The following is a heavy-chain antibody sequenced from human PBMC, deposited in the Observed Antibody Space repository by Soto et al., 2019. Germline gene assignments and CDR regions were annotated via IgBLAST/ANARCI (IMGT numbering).Heavy chain of an antibody. CDR2: IIPIFGTA. V-gene: IGHV1-69*13. Sequence: GASVKVSCKASGGTFSRYAISWVRQAPGQGLEWMGGIIPIFGTANYAQKFQGRVTITADESTSTAYMELSSLRSEDTAVYYCARFELYCSGGSCYGYYGMDVWGQGTTVTVSS. J-gene: IGHJ6*02. CDR3: ARFELYCSGGSCYGYYGMDV. D-gene: IGHD2-15*01. CDR1: GGTFSRYA.